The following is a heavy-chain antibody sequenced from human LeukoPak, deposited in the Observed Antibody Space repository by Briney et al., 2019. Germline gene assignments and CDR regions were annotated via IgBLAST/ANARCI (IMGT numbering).Heavy chain of an antibody. Sequence: GGSLRLSCAASGFTFSSYAMSWVRQAPGKGVEWVSAISGSGGSTYYADSVKGRFTISRYNSKNTLYLQMNSLRAEDTAVYYCAKVQEAGYSYGSTDYWGQGTLVTVSS. D-gene: IGHD5-18*01. V-gene: IGHV3-23*01. CDR2: ISGSGGST. J-gene: IGHJ4*02. CDR3: AKVQEAGYSYGSTDY. CDR1: GFTFSSYA.